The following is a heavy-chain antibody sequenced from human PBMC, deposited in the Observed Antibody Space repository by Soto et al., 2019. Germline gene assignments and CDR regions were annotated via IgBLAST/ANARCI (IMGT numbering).Heavy chain of an antibody. CDR3: AKSPSKARDYEVLAGYSGYFDS. CDR1: GFIFSDFG. V-gene: IGHV3-30*18. Sequence: PGGSLRLSCAASGFIFSDFGMSWVRQAPGKGLEWVAVTSFDGSHEYYAASAKGRFTISRDNSKNMLLLQMDNVRAADTAVYYCAKSPSKARDYEVLAGYSGYFDSWGLGTLVTVS. D-gene: IGHD3-9*01. J-gene: IGHJ4*02. CDR2: TSFDGSHE.